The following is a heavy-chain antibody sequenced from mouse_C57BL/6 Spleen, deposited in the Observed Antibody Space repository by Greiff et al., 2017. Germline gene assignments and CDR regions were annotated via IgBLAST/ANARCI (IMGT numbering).Heavy chain of an antibody. CDR3: ARGGITTVVGGFAY. CDR1: GYAFSSYW. Sequence: VQVVESGAELVKPGASVKISCKASGYAFSSYWMNWVKQRPGKGLEWIGQIYPGDGDTNYNGKFKGKATLTADKSSSTAYMQLSSLTSEDSAVYFCARGGITTVVGGFAYWGQGTLVTVSA. D-gene: IGHD1-1*01. CDR2: IYPGDGDT. J-gene: IGHJ3*01. V-gene: IGHV1-80*01.